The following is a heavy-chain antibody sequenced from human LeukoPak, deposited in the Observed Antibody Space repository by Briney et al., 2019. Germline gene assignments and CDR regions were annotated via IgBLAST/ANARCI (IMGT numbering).Heavy chain of an antibody. CDR2: ISHDGTNK. D-gene: IGHD3-9*01. Sequence: GGSLRLSCAASGFTFSTYGMHWVRQAPGKGLEWVAAISHDGTNKHYADSVKGRFTISRDNSKNTLYLQMNSLRAEDTALYYCAETGPTDFWGQGALVTVSS. CDR1: GFTFSTYG. CDR3: AETGPTDF. V-gene: IGHV3-30*03. J-gene: IGHJ4*02.